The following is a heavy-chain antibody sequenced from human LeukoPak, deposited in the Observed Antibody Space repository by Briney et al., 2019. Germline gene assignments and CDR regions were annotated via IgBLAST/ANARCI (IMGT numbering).Heavy chain of an antibody. D-gene: IGHD5-24*01. Sequence: SETLSLTCAVYGGSFSGYYWSWIRQPPGKGLEWIGEINHSGSTNYNPSLKSRVTISVDTSKNQFSLKLSSVTAADTAVYYCARTQRWLQSWGQGTLVTVSS. CDR2: INHSGST. CDR1: GGSFSGYY. CDR3: ARTQRWLQS. J-gene: IGHJ5*02. V-gene: IGHV4-34*01.